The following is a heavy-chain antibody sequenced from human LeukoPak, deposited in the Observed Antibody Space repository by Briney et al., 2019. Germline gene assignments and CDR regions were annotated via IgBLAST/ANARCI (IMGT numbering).Heavy chain of an antibody. V-gene: IGHV4-39*01. D-gene: IGHD3-22*01. CDR2: TYYSGST. CDR1: GGSISSSSYY. J-gene: IGHJ4*02. Sequence: SETLSLTCTVSGGSISSSSYYWGWIRQPPGKGLEWIGSTYYSGSTYYDPSLKSRVTISVDTSKNQFSLKLSSVTAADTAVYYCARGQKYYYDRSGLDWGQGTLVTVSS. CDR3: ARGQKYYYDRSGLD.